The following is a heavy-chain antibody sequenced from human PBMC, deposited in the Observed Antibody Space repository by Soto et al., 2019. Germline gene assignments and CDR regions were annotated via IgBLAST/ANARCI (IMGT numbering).Heavy chain of an antibody. CDR2: ISYDGSNK. V-gene: IGHV3-30-3*01. CDR3: AKNSYSGYDPMYYYYGMDV. Sequence: GGSLRLSCAASGFTFSSYAMHWVRQAPGKGLEWVAVISYDGSNKYYADSVKGRFTISRDNSKNTLYLQMNSLRAEDTAVYYCAKNSYSGYDPMYYYYGMDVWGQGNTVTVSS. CDR1: GFTFSSYA. J-gene: IGHJ6*02. D-gene: IGHD5-12*01.